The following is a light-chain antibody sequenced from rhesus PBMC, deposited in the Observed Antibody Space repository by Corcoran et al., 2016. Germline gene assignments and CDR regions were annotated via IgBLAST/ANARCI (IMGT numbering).Light chain of an antibody. J-gene: IGKJ2*01. CDR2: KAY. Sequence: DIQMTQSPSSLSASVGDTVTITCRASQSNNNWLDWHQQKPGKAPRLFIYKAYTVQGGVPSRCSGSGSGTDFTLPISGLQPEDFAPSCCLQYSGSPCSFGPGTKVEIK. CDR3: LQYSGSPCS. V-gene: IGKV1-22*01. CDR1: QSNNNW.